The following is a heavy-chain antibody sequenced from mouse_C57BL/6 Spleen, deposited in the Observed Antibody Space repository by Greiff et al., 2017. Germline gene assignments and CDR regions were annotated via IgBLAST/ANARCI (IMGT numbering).Heavy chain of an antibody. CDR3: ARATVVDFFDY. D-gene: IGHD1-1*01. V-gene: IGHV1-53*01. Sequence: QVQLQQPGTELVKPGASVKLSCKASGYTFTSYWMHWVKQRPGQGLEWIGNINPCNGGTNYNEKFKSKATLTVDKSSSPAYMQLSSLTSEDSAVYYCARATVVDFFDYWGQGTTLTVSS. CDR2: INPCNGGT. CDR1: GYTFTSYW. J-gene: IGHJ2*01.